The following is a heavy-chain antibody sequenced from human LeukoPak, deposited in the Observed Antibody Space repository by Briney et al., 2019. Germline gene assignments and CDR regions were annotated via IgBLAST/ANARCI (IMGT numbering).Heavy chain of an antibody. CDR2: IYYSGST. Sequence: TSETLSLTCTVSGGSISSYYWSWIRQTPGKGLEWIGYIYYSGSTNYNPSLKRRVTISVDTSKNQFSLKLSSVTAADTAVYYCARDRASIAASRGFDPWGQGTLVTVSS. D-gene: IGHD6-6*01. CDR1: GGSISSYY. J-gene: IGHJ5*02. CDR3: ARDRASIAASRGFDP. V-gene: IGHV4-59*01.